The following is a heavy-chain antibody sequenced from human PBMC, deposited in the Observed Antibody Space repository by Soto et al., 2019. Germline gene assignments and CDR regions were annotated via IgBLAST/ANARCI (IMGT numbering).Heavy chain of an antibody. CDR1: GFTFSSYA. CDR3: ARVAGTLAAAVGRPFDY. CDR2: ISYDGSNK. J-gene: IGHJ4*02. D-gene: IGHD6-13*01. Sequence: GGSLRLSCAASGFTFSSYAMHWVRQAPGKGLEWVAVISYDGSNKYYADSVKGRFTISRDNSKNTLYLQMNSLRAEDTAVYYCARVAGTLAAAVGRPFDYWGQGTLVTVSS. V-gene: IGHV3-30-3*01.